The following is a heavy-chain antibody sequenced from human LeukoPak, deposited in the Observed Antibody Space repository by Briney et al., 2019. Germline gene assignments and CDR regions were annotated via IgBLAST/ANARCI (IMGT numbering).Heavy chain of an antibody. D-gene: IGHD3-22*01. J-gene: IGHJ4*02. V-gene: IGHV3-30-3*01. CDR2: ISYGGSNK. CDR3: AREGYDSSGYYFGFDY. CDR1: GFTFSSYA. Sequence: GRSLRLSCAASGFTFSSYAMHWVRQAPGKGLEWVAVISYGGSNKYYADSVKGRFTISRDNSKNTLYLQMNSLRAEDTAVYYCAREGYDSSGYYFGFDYWGQGTLVTVSS.